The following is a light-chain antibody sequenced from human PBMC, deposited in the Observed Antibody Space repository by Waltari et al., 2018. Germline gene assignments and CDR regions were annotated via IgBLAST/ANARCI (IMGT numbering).Light chain of an antibody. CDR3: QHYYTYPVT. CDR1: QSISSL. Sequence: DIQMTQSPSTLSASVGARVIITCRASQSISSLLAWYQQKPGKAPKVLIYKASTLESGVPSRFSGSESGTEFTLTISSLQPDDFATYYCQHYYTYPVTFGQGTKLEIK. V-gene: IGKV1-5*03. CDR2: KAS. J-gene: IGKJ2*01.